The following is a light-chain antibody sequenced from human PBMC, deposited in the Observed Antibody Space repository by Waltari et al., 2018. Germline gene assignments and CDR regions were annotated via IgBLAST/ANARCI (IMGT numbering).Light chain of an antibody. CDR1: SNAIGGHSS. V-gene: IGLV2-8*01. J-gene: IGLJ3*02. Sequence: SALTQPPSASASLGQSIPISCTGTSNAIGGHSSFLCHQQHPGKAPKVITSEASKRPTGVPDRFSGSKSGNTASLTISGLQAEDEADYYCSSHAGSNIPVVFGGGTKVTVL. CDR3: SSHAGSNIPVV. CDR2: EAS.